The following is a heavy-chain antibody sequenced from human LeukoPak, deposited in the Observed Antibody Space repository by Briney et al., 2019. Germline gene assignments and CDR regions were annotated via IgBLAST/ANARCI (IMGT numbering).Heavy chain of an antibody. Sequence: AGGSLRLSCAASGSTFSNYGMHWVRQAPGKGLEWVTVILYDGSNKYYADSVKGRFTISRDNSKNTLFLQMSSLRAEDTAIYYCAKDVGRPPIYDISGPLDSWGQGTLVTVSS. CDR2: ILYDGSNK. CDR1: GSTFSNYG. J-gene: IGHJ4*02. V-gene: IGHV3-30*18. CDR3: AKDVGRPPIYDISGPLDS. D-gene: IGHD3-22*01.